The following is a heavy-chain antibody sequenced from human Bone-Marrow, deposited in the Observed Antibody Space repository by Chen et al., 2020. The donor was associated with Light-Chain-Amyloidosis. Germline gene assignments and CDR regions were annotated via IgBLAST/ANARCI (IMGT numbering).Heavy chain of an antibody. Sequence: QVQLVESGGGVVQPGRSLRLSCSASGFIFNDFGMHWVRQAPGKGLEWVAVFAFDGGNKYYGDAVRGRFTISRDNSRHRIYLQMDNLRAEDTAIYYCARDPDTSAWADYLDHWGQGALVTVSS. CDR3: ARDPDTSAWADYLDH. J-gene: IGHJ4*02. CDR2: FAFDGGNK. D-gene: IGHD6-19*01. V-gene: IGHV3-30*03. CDR1: GFIFNDFG.